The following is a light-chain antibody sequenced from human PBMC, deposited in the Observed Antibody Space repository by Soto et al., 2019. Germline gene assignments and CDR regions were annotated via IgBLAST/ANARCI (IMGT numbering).Light chain of an antibody. Sequence: IQLTQSPSSLSASVGDRVTITCRVSQGISSYLNWYRQKPGKVPKLLIYDASSLESGVPSRFGGSGSGTEFTLTISSLQPDDFATYHCQQYNSYWTFGQGTKVDIK. V-gene: IGKV1-13*02. CDR2: DAS. CDR3: QQYNSYWT. J-gene: IGKJ1*01. CDR1: QGISSY.